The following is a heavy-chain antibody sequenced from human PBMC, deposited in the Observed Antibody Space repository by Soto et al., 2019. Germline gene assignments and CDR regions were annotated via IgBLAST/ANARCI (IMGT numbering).Heavy chain of an antibody. V-gene: IGHV1-3*01. J-gene: IGHJ6*04. CDR3: ARVGGGYDYYSYTGMDV. D-gene: IGHD1-26*01. CDR2: INAGNGNT. CDR1: GYTFTSYA. Sequence: ASVKVSCKASGYTFTSYAMHWVRQAPGQRLEWMGWINAGNGNTKYSQKFQGRVTITRDTSASTAYMELSSLRSEDTAVYYCARVGGGYDYYSYTGMDVGGKGSRFTFP.